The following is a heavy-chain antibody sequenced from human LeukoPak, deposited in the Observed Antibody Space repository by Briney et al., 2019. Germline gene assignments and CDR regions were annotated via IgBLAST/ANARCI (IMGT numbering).Heavy chain of an antibody. D-gene: IGHD3-10*01. J-gene: IGHJ4*02. CDR1: GYTFTSYD. CDR2: MDPNSGNT. CDR3: ARGRRAGRYISFDY. V-gene: IGHV1-8*01. Sequence: GASVKVSCKASGYTFTSYDINWVRQATGQGLEWMGWMDPNSGNTDYAQKFQGRVTMTRNTSISTAYMELSSLRSEDTAVYYCARGRRAGRYISFDYWGQGTLVTVSS.